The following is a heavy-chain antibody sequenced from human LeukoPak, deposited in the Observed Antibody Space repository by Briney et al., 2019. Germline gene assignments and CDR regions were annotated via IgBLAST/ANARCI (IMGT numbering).Heavy chain of an antibody. D-gene: IGHD3-22*01. CDR2: INHSGST. CDR3: AGYYYDSSGYYTFDY. J-gene: IGHJ4*02. V-gene: IGHV4-34*01. CDR1: GGSFSGYY. Sequence: SETLSLTCAVYGGSFSGYYWSWIRQPPGKGLEWIGEINHSGSTNYNPSLKSRVTISVDTSKNQFSLKLSSVTAADTAVYYCAGYYYDSSGYYTFDYWGQGPLVTVSS.